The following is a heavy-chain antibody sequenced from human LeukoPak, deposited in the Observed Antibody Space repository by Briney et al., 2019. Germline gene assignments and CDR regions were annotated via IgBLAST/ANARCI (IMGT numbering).Heavy chain of an antibody. D-gene: IGHD4-23*01. CDR1: GGSLSSYY. V-gene: IGHV4-59*01. Sequence: PSETLSLTCTVSGGSLSSYYWSWIRQPPGKGLEWIGYIYYSGSTNYNPSLTSRVTISVDTSKNQFSLKLSSVTAADTAVYYCARVARGYSFDYWGQGTLVTVSS. CDR3: ARVARGYSFDY. CDR2: IYYSGST. J-gene: IGHJ4*02.